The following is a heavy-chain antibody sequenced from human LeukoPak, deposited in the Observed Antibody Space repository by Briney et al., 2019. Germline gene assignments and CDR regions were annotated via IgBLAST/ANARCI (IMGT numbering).Heavy chain of an antibody. J-gene: IGHJ6*02. CDR2: ISESGEVT. V-gene: IGHV3-23*01. D-gene: IGHD6-19*01. CDR3: AKIPVAGMGGYYYYYGMDA. Sequence: HPGGSLRLSCVVSGFTFSNYPMSWVRQAPGKGLEWVSVISESGEVTHYADSMKGRFTISRDNSKNTLYLQMNSLRAEDTAVYYCAKIPVAGMGGYYYYYGMDAWGQGTTVTVSS. CDR1: GFTFSNYP.